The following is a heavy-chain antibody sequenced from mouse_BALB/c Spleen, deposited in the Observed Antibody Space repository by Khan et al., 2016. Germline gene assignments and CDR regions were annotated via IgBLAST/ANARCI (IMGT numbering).Heavy chain of an antibody. CDR1: GFTFTNYG. J-gene: IGHJ3*01. Sequence: QIQLVQSGPELKKPGETVKISCKAPGFTFTNYGMNWVQQAPGKDLKWVGRINTYTGEPTYDDDFKGRFAFSLETSASTAYLQINNLRDEDMATYFCARWELPYWGQGTLVTVSA. CDR2: INTYTGEP. V-gene: IGHV9-1*02. CDR3: ARWELPY. D-gene: IGHD4-1*01.